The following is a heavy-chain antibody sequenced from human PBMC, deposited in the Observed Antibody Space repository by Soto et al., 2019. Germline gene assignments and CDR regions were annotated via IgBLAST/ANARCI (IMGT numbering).Heavy chain of an antibody. CDR1: GYTFTSYY. Sequence: XSVKVSCKASGYTFTSYYMHWVRQAPGQGLEWMGIINPSGGSTSYAQKFQGRVTMTRDTSTSTVYMELSSLRSEDTAVYYCARESRLNYFDYWGQGTLVTVPQ. D-gene: IGHD2-2*01. CDR2: INPSGGST. V-gene: IGHV1-46*01. J-gene: IGHJ4*02. CDR3: ARESRLNYFDY.